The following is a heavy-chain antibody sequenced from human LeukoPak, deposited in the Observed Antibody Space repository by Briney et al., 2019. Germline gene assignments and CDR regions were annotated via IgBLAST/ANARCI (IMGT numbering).Heavy chain of an antibody. V-gene: IGHV1-2*02. D-gene: IGHD3-10*01. CDR1: GYTFTDCH. J-gene: IGHJ4*02. Sequence: APVKVSCKASGYTFTDCHVHWVRQAPGQGLEWMGWINPNSGGTNHAQKFQGRVTMTRDTSISTAYMELSRLRSDDTAVYYCARGPYGSENYYDYWGQGTLATVSS. CDR2: INPNSGGT. CDR3: ARGPYGSENYYDY.